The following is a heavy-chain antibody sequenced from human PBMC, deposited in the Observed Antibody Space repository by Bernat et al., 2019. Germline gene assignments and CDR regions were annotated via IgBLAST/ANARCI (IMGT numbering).Heavy chain of an antibody. CDR2: IKQDGSEK. J-gene: IGHJ6*02. CDR3: ARDQYYYGMDV. V-gene: IGHV3-7*03. Sequence: EVQLVESGGGLVQPGESLKLSCAASGFTFSTYWMTWVRQAPGKGLEWVANIKQDGSEKYYVDSVKGRFTISRDNAKNSLYLQMNSLRAEDTAVYYCARDQYYYGMDVWGQGTTVTVSS. CDR1: GFTFSTYW.